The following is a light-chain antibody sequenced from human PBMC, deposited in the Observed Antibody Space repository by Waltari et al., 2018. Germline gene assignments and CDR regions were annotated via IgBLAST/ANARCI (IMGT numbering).Light chain of an antibody. V-gene: IGLV1-51*02. CDR1: RSNIGNNY. CDR2: ECT. CDR3: GTWDSSLSGAV. Sequence: QSVLTQPPSVSAAPGQRVTIPCSGGRSNIGNNYVSWYRQFPGTAPKLLIYECTDRPSVIAGRFSGSKSGTSATLDITGLQAGDEADYYCGTWDSSLSGAVFGGGTHLTVL. J-gene: IGLJ7*01.